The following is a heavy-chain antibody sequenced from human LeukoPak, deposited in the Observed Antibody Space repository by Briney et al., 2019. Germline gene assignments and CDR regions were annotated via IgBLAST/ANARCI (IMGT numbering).Heavy chain of an antibody. J-gene: IGHJ4*02. CDR2: IYYSGST. Sequence: KPSETLSLTCTVSGGSISTYYWSWIRQPPGKGPEWIGYIYYSGSTNYNPSLKSRVTISVDTSKNQFSLKLSSVTAADTAVYFCARGRLTVGATCYDYWGQGARVTVSS. V-gene: IGHV4-59*01. CDR3: ARGRLTVGATCYDY. D-gene: IGHD1-26*01. CDR1: GGSISTYY.